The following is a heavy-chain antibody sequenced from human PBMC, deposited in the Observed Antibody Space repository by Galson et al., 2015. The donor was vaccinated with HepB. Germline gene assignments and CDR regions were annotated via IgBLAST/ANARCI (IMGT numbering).Heavy chain of an antibody. CDR3: ARELRLRLGELSLSARAFDY. V-gene: IGHV3-74*01. CDR1: GFTFSSYW. Sequence: LRLSCAASGFTFSSYWMHWVRQAPGKGLVWVSRINSDGSSTSYADSVKGRFTISRDNAKNTLYLQMNSLRAEDTAVYYCARELRLRLGELSLSARAFDYWGQGTLVTVSS. CDR2: INSDGSST. D-gene: IGHD3-16*02. J-gene: IGHJ4*02.